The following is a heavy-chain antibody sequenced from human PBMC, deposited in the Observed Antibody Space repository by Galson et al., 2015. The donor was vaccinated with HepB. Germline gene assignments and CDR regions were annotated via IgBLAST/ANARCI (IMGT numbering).Heavy chain of an antibody. V-gene: IGHV3-48*03. CDR2: ISSSGSTI. Sequence: SLRLSCAASGFTFSSYEMNWVRQAPGKGLEWVSYISSSGSTIYYADSVKGRFTISRDNAKNSLYLQMNSLRAEDTAVYYCAREDMVRGVITVDYWGQGTLVTVSS. J-gene: IGHJ4*02. CDR1: GFTFSSYE. CDR3: AREDMVRGVITVDY. D-gene: IGHD3-10*01.